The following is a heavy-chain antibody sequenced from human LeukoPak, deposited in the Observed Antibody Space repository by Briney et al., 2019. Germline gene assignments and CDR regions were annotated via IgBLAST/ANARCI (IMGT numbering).Heavy chain of an antibody. D-gene: IGHD2-15*01. CDR2: INPNSGGT. J-gene: IGHJ4*02. CDR3: ARDKGYCSGGSCHCVYYFDC. CDR1: GYTFTDYY. Sequence: ASVKVSLTSSGYTFTDYYMHWVRQAPGQGLEWMGWINPNSGGTNYAQKFQGRVTMTRDTSISTAYMELSRLRCDDTAVYYCARDKGYCSGGSCHCVYYFDCWGQGTLVTVSS. V-gene: IGHV1-2*02.